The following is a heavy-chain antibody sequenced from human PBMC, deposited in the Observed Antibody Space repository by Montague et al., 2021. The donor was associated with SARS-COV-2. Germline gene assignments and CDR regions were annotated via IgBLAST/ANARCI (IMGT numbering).Heavy chain of an antibody. V-gene: IGHV4-39*01. Sequence: SETLSLTCTVSGGSISSSSYYWGWIRQPPGKGLEWIWSIYYSGSTYYNPSLKSRVTISVDTSKNQFSLKLSSVTAADTAVYYCASLPRITIFGVVIHFDYWGQGTLVTVSS. D-gene: IGHD3-3*01. CDR1: GGSISSSSYY. CDR3: ASLPRITIFGVVIHFDY. CDR2: IYYSGST. J-gene: IGHJ4*02.